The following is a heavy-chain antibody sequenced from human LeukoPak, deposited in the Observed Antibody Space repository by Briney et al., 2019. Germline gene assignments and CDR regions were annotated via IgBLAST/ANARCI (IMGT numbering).Heavy chain of an antibody. V-gene: IGHV3-23*01. D-gene: IGHD2-15*01. CDR3: AKADCSGGSCYYFDY. CDR2: ISGSGGST. Sequence: GGSLRLSCAASGFTVSSNYMSWVRQAPGKGLEWVSAISGSGGSTYYADSVKGRFTISRDNSKNTLYLQMNSLRAEDTAVYYCAKADCSGGSCYYFDYWGQGTLVTVSS. J-gene: IGHJ4*02. CDR1: GFTVSSNY.